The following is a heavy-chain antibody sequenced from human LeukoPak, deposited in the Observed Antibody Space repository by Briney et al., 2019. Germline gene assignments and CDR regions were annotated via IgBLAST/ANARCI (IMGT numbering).Heavy chain of an antibody. CDR2: ISGSGGST. Sequence: GGSLRLSCAASGFTFSSYAMSWVRQAPGKGLEWVSAISGSGGSTYYADSVKGRFTISRDNSKNTLYLQMNKPRAEDTAVYYCARERGDGDSYGYDYFDYWGRGTLVTVSS. V-gene: IGHV3-23*01. J-gene: IGHJ4*02. CDR1: GFTFSSYA. CDR3: ARERGDGDSYGYDYFDY. D-gene: IGHD5-18*01.